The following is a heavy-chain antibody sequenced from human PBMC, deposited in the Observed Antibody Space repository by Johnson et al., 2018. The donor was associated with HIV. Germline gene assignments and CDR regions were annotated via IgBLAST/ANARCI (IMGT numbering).Heavy chain of an antibody. D-gene: IGHD3-16*01. J-gene: IGHJ3*01. CDR1: GFTFSNFD. CDR2: IGTAADT. Sequence: VQLVESGGVLVQPGGSLRLSCAASGFTFSNFDMHWVRQPTGKGLEWVSGIGTAADTYYVGSVKGRFTIPRDNDKNSLYLQMNNLRAEDTAVYYCAREALVEGVMALDVWGQGTVVTVSS. CDR3: AREALVEGVMALDV. V-gene: IGHV3-13*01.